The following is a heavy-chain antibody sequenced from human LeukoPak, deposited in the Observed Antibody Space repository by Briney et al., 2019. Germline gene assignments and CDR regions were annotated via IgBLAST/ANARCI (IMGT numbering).Heavy chain of an antibody. J-gene: IGHJ4*02. CDR1: GGTFSSYA. V-gene: IGHV1-69*13. D-gene: IGHD5-18*01. CDR3: ARSRYSYGHHYFDY. CDR2: IIPIFGTA. Sequence: GASVKVSCKASGGTFSSYAISWVRQAPGQGLEWMGGIIPIFGTASYAQKFQGRVTITADESTSTAYMELSSLRSEDTAVYYCARSRYSYGHHYFDYWGQGTLVTVSS.